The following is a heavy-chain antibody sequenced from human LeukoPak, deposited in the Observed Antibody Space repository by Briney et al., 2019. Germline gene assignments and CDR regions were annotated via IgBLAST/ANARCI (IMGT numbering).Heavy chain of an antibody. CDR3: AKFRGSEKTAIDC. J-gene: IGHJ4*02. CDR1: GFTFSSYA. V-gene: IGHV3-23*01. CDR2: ISGGGGRT. Sequence: GGSLRLSCAASGFTFSSYAMSWVRQAPGKELEWVSTISGGGGRTWYADSAKGRFTISRDNSKNTVDVQLNSLRAEDTAVYYCAKFRGSEKTAIDCWGQGTLVTVSS. D-gene: IGHD6-25*01.